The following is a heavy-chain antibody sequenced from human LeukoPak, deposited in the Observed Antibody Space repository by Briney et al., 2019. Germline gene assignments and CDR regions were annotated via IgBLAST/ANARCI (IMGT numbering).Heavy chain of an antibody. Sequence: SETLSLTCTVSGGSVSSSSYYWGWIRQPPGKGLEWIGSIYYSGSTYYNPSLKSRVTISVDTSKNQFSLKLSSVTAADTAVYYCARLGAYYYDSSGFWYWGQGTLVTVSS. CDR3: ARLGAYYYDSSGFWY. J-gene: IGHJ4*02. CDR1: GGSVSSSSYY. V-gene: IGHV4-39*01. CDR2: IYYSGST. D-gene: IGHD3-22*01.